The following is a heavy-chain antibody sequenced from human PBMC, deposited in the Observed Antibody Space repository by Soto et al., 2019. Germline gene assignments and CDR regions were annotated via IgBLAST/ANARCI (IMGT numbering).Heavy chain of an antibody. CDR1: GFTFSSYG. CDR3: ARAFSSGWFHAFEF. CDR2: IWYDGSNK. V-gene: IGHV3-33*01. J-gene: IGHJ3*01. D-gene: IGHD6-19*01. Sequence: GGSLRLSCAASGFTFSSYGMHWVRQAPGKGLEWVAVIWYDGSNKYYADSVKGRFTISRDNSKNTLYLQMNSLRAEDTAVYYWARAFSSGWFHAFEFWGHGTLGTGSS.